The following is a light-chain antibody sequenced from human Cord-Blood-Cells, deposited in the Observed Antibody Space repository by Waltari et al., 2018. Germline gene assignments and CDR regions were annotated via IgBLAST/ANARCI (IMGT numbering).Light chain of an antibody. J-gene: IGKJ4*01. CDR3: QQYDNLPLT. CDR1: QDISNY. CDR2: DAS. V-gene: IGKV1-33*01. Sequence: DIQMTQSPSYLSASVGDRGTITFQASQDISNYLNWYQQKPGKAPKLLIYDASNLETGVPSRFSGSGSWTDFTFTISSLQPEDIATYYCQQYDNLPLTFGGGTKVEIK.